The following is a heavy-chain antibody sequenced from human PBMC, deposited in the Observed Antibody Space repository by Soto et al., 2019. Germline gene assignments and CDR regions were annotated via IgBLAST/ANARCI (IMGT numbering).Heavy chain of an antibody. CDR2: INAGNGNA. J-gene: IGHJ5*02. CDR1: GYTFTSSA. CDR3: AGVREMRIAAAFGFDP. Sequence: ASVKVSCKASGYTFTSSAMHWVRQAPGQRLEWMGWINAGNGNAKYSQKFQGRVTITTDESTSTAYMELSSLRSEDTAVYYCAGVREMRIAAAFGFDPWGQGTLVTVSS. D-gene: IGHD6-13*01. V-gene: IGHV1-3*01.